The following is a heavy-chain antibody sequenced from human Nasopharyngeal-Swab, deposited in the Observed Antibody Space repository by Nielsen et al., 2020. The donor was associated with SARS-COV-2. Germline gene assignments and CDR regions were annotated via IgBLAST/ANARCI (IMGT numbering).Heavy chain of an antibody. D-gene: IGHD6-19*01. V-gene: IGHV3-21*01. CDR1: GFTFSSYS. Sequence: GGSLRLSCAASGFTFSSYSMNWVRKAPGKGLEWVSSISSSSSYIYYADSVKGRFTISRDNAKNSLYLQMNSLRAEDTAVYYCARDPLAVAGIGEVVDYWGQGTLVTVSS. J-gene: IGHJ4*02. CDR2: ISSSSSYI. CDR3: ARDPLAVAGIGEVVDY.